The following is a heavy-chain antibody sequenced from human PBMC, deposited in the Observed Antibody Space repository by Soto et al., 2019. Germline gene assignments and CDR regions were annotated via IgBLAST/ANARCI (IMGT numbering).Heavy chain of an antibody. J-gene: IGHJ5*02. CDR2: IYTSGST. Sequence: PSETLSLTCTVSGVSINSYDWSWIRQPAGKGLEWIGRIYTSGSTDYNPSIKSRVTMSVDTSKNRSSLKLSSVTAADTAVYYCARGISSKVGATIWFDPWGQGTLVTVSS. CDR3: ARGISSKVGATIWFDP. CDR1: GVSINSYD. V-gene: IGHV4-4*07. D-gene: IGHD1-26*01.